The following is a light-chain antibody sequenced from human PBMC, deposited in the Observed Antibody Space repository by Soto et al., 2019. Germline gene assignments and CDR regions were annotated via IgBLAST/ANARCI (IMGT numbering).Light chain of an antibody. CDR3: SLYAGSNNYVL. J-gene: IGLJ2*01. Sequence: QSALTQPPSASGSPGQSVTISCTGTSSDVGAYNYVSWYQQHPGKAPKLMISEVTNRPSGVPDRFSGSKSGNTASLTVSGLQAEDEADYYCSLYAGSNNYVLFGGGTKLTVL. CDR2: EVT. V-gene: IGLV2-8*01. CDR1: SSDVGAYNY.